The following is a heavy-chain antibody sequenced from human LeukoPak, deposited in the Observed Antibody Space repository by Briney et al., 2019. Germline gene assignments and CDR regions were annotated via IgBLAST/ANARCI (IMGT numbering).Heavy chain of an antibody. D-gene: IGHD4-17*01. J-gene: IGHJ3*02. CDR1: GSSISSYY. CDR3: ARVTVTTSFLRDAFDI. V-gene: IGHV4-59*01. CDR2: IYYSGST. Sequence: PSETLSLTCTVSGSSISSYYWSWIRQPPGKGLEWIGYIYYSGSTNYNPSLKSRVTISVDTSKNQFSLKLSSVTAADTAVYYCARVTVTTSFLRDAFDIWGQGTMVTVSS.